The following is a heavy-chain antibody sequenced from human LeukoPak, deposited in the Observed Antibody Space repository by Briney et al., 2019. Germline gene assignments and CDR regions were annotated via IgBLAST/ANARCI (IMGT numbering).Heavy chain of an antibody. J-gene: IGHJ5*02. CDR1: GYSISSGYY. V-gene: IGHV4-61*01. Sequence: SETLSLTCSLSGYSISSGYYWSWIRQPPGKGLEWIGYIYYSGSTNYNPSLKSRVTISVDTSKNQFSLKLSSVTAADTAVYYCARGRANVAAADNWFDPWGQGTLVTVSS. CDR3: ARGRANVAAADNWFDP. D-gene: IGHD6-13*01. CDR2: IYYSGST.